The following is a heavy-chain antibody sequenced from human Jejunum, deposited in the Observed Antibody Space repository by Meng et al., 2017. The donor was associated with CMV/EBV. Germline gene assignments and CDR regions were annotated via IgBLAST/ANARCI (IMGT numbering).Heavy chain of an antibody. Sequence: DYTMHWVRQVPGKGLEWVSRINLDGEKTYYADAVKGRFTISRDNSRNSLHLQMNSLRREDSALYFCAKATRVSCLNGVCLAAHLDHWGQGTQVTVSS. CDR2: INLDGEKT. D-gene: IGHD2-8*01. CDR3: AKATRVSCLNGVCLAAHLDH. J-gene: IGHJ4*02. CDR1: DYT. V-gene: IGHV3-43*01.